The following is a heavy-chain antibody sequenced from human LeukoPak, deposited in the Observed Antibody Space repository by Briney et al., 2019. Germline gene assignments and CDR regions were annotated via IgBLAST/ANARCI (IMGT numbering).Heavy chain of an antibody. D-gene: IGHD1-26*01. J-gene: IGHJ4*02. Sequence: PGTSLRLSCAASGLIFSGHGMHWVRQAPGKGLEWVAAIRYDGSNENYADAVKGRFTISRDNSKNTLYLQMNSLRVEDTAVYYCARDGVGSTTFFGYFDYWGQGSLVTVSS. V-gene: IGHV3-33*01. CDR2: IRYDGSNE. CDR1: GLIFSGHG. CDR3: ARDGVGSTTFFGYFDY.